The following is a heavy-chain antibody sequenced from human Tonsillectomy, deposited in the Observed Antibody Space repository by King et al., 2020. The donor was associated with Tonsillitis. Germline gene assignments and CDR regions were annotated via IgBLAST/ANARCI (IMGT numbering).Heavy chain of an antibody. D-gene: IGHD3-3*01. CDR1: GFSLSTSAMC. CDR2: IDWDGDK. V-gene: IGHV2-70*01. CDR3: ARISNVFGSGYADY. Sequence: TLKESGPALVKPTQTLTLTCTFSGFSLSTSAMCVSWIRQPPGKALEWLALIDWDGDKYYSTSLKTRLTISKDTSKNQVVLTMTNMDPVDTATYYCARISNVFGSGYADYGGQETLVPVSS. J-gene: IGHJ4*02.